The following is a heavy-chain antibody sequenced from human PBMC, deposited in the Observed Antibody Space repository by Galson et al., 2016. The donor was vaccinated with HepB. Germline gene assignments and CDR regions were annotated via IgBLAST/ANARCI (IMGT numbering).Heavy chain of an antibody. CDR2: ISGGGGTI. V-gene: IGHV3-23*01. CDR3: IKARTSSSSCWPPRE. D-gene: IGHD6-19*01. CDR1: GFTFSSYA. J-gene: IGHJ4*02. Sequence: SLRLSCAASGFTFSSYAMGWVRQAPGKGLKWFSGISGGGGTIYYADSVRGRFTLSRDNSKNTLYLQMNYLRAEDTAIYYCIKARTSSSSCWPPREWGQGTLVTVSS.